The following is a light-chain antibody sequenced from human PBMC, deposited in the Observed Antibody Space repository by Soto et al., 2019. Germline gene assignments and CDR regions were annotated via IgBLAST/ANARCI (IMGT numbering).Light chain of an antibody. Sequence: DIQMTQSPSSLSAYVGDRVTITCRASQSISPWLAWYQKKPGKAPKLLIYRASNLQTGVPSRFSGSGSGTDLTLTISSLQPDDFATYYCQQARGCPYTFGRGTKVEIK. CDR3: QQARGCPYT. CDR2: RAS. CDR1: QSISPW. V-gene: IGKV1-12*02. J-gene: IGKJ4*01.